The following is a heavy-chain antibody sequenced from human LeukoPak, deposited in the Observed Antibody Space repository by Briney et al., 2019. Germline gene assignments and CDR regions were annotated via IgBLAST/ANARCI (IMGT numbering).Heavy chain of an antibody. CDR3: ARGFYWNFDY. Sequence: SETLSLTCTVSGGSISSSSYYWGWIRQPPGKGLEWIGYIYYSGSTKYNPSLESRVTISLDTSKNQFSLKMRSMTAADTAVYYCARGFYWNFDYWGQGTLVTVSS. J-gene: IGHJ4*02. D-gene: IGHD1-1*01. V-gene: IGHV4-61*05. CDR2: IYYSGST. CDR1: GGSISSSSYY.